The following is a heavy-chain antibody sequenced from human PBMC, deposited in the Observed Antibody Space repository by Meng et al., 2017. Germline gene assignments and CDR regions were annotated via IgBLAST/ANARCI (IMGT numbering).Heavy chain of an antibody. D-gene: IGHD6-13*01. J-gene: IGHJ3*02. CDR3: AREQLVEGDAFDI. CDR1: GGTFSSYT. V-gene: IGHV1-69*04. Sequence: SVKVSCKASGGTFSSYTISWVRQAPGQGLEWMGRIIPILGIANYAQKFQGRVTITADKSTSTAYMELSSLRSEDTAVYYCAREQLVEGDAFDIWGQGTMVTVSS. CDR2: IIPILGIA.